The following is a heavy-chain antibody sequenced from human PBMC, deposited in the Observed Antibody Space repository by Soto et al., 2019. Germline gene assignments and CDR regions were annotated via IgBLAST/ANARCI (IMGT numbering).Heavy chain of an antibody. V-gene: IGHV4-34*01. CDR1: GGSFSGYY. J-gene: IGHJ5*02. Sequence: LSLTCAVYGGSFSGYYWSWIRQPPGKGLEWIGEINHSGSTNYNPSLKSRVTISVDTSKNQFSLKLSSVTAADTAVYYCAREFPTYSSGPNWFDPWGQGTLVTVSS. CDR2: INHSGST. CDR3: AREFPTYSSGPNWFDP. D-gene: IGHD6-19*01.